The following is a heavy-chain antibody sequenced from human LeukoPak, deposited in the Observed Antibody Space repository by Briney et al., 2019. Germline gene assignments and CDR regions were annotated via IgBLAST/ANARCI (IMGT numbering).Heavy chain of an antibody. CDR3: ARTTEYYYDSSGYYLDY. CDR2: ISYDGSNK. CDR1: GFTFSSYA. J-gene: IGHJ4*02. V-gene: IGHV3-30*04. Sequence: PGGSLRLSCAASGFTFSSYAMHWVRQAPGKGLEWVAVISYDGSNKYYADSVEGRFTISRDNSKNTLYLQMNSLRAEDTAVYYCARTTEYYYDSSGYYLDYWGQGTLVTVSS. D-gene: IGHD3-22*01.